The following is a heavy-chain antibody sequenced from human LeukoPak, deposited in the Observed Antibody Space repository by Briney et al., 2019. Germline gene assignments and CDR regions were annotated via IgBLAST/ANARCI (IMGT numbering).Heavy chain of an antibody. CDR3: ARDGGGYCSGGSCHDAFDI. V-gene: IGHV3-48*03. Sequence: GGSLRLSCAASGFTFSSYEMNWVRQAPGKGLEWVSYISSSGSTIYYADSVKGRFTISRDNAKNSLYLQMNSLRAEDTAVYYCARDGGGYCSGGSCHDAFDIWGQGTMVTVSS. CDR1: GFTFSSYE. CDR2: ISSSGSTI. D-gene: IGHD2-15*01. J-gene: IGHJ3*02.